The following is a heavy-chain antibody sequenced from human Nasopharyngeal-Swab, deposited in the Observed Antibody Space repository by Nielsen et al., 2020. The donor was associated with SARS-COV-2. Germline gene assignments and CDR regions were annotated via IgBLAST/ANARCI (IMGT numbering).Heavy chain of an antibody. CDR1: GGTFSSYA. Sequence: SVKVSCKASGGTFSSYAISWVRQAPGQGLEWMGGIIPILGIANYARKFQGRVTITADKSTSTAYMELSSLRSEDTAVYYCARPNRRYCSSTSCFTFDYWGQGTLVTVSS. D-gene: IGHD2-2*02. V-gene: IGHV1-69*10. J-gene: IGHJ4*02. CDR3: ARPNRRYCSSTSCFTFDY. CDR2: IIPILGIA.